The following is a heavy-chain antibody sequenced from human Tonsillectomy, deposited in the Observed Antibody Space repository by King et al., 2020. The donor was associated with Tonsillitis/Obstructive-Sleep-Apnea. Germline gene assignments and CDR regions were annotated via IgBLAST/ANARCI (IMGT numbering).Heavy chain of an antibody. V-gene: IGHV3-15*01. J-gene: IGHJ4*02. D-gene: IGHD3-10*01. CDR1: GFTFTNAW. CDR2: IKSKIDGGTT. CDR3: TTEGDTASGPFDY. Sequence: VQLVESGGGLVKPGGSLRLSCAASGFTFTNAWMSWVRQAPGKGLEWVGRIKSKIDGGTTDYAAPVKGRFTISRDDSRNTLYLQMNSLKTEDTAVYYCTTEGDTASGPFDYWGQGNLVTVST.